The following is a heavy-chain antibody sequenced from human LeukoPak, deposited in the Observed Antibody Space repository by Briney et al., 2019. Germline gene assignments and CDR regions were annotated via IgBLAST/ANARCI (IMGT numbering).Heavy chain of an antibody. D-gene: IGHD3-3*01. J-gene: IGHJ4*02. CDR3: ANYAPFWSGYYTDY. Sequence: SETLSLTCTVSGGSISSYYWSWIRQPPGKGLEWIGSIYYSGSTYYNPSLKSRVTISVDTSKNQFSLKLSSVTAADTAVYYCANYAPFWSGYYTDYWGQGTLVTVSS. CDR1: GGSISSYY. V-gene: IGHV4-39*07. CDR2: IYYSGST.